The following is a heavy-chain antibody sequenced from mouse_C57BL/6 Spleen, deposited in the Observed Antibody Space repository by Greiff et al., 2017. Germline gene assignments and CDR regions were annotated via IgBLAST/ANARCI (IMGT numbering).Heavy chain of an antibody. CDR1: GYTFTDYE. Sequence: VQLQQSGAELVRPGASVTLSCKASGYTFTDYEMHWVKQTPVHGLEWIGAIDPETGGTAYNQKFKGKAILTADKSSSTADMELRSLSSEDTAVYYCTRGGRDYFDYWGQGTTLTVSS. CDR3: TRGGRDYFDY. J-gene: IGHJ2*01. D-gene: IGHD3-3*01. CDR2: IDPETGGT. V-gene: IGHV1-15*01.